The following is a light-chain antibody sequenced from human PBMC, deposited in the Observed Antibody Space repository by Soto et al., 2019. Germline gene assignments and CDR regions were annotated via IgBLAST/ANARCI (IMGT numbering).Light chain of an antibody. V-gene: IGLV1-44*01. J-gene: IGLJ2*01. CDR1: RSNIGSNT. CDR3: AAWDDSLSVVV. CDR2: TSN. Sequence: QAVVTQAPSASGTPGQTVIISCSGSRSNIGSNTLNWYQQFPGTAPQLLISTSNHRPSGVRDRFSASKSGTSASLAISGLRSDDEADYYCAAWDDSLSVVVFGGGTKVTVL.